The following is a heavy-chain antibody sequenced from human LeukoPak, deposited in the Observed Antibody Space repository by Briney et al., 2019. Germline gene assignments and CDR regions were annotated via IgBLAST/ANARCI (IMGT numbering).Heavy chain of an antibody. J-gene: IGHJ4*02. CDR2: ISSDGGTT. Sequence: GGSLRLSCAASEFTFNSYWTHWVRQAPGKGLVWVSRISSDGGTTSYADSVKGRFTISRDNAKSTLYLQMNSLRPEDTAVYYCGRGGGTYFDYSGQGTLVTVSS. D-gene: IGHD1-26*01. CDR3: GRGGGTYFDY. V-gene: IGHV3-74*01. CDR1: EFTFNSYW.